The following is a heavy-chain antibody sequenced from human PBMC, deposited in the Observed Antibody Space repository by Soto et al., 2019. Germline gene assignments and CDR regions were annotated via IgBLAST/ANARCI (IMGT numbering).Heavy chain of an antibody. D-gene: IGHD3-16*01. V-gene: IGHV4-39*01. CDR2: IYYSGST. J-gene: IGHJ6*02. CDR3: ASPSSAQGGYYYYYYGMDV. Sequence: SETLSLTCTVSGGSISSSSYYWGWIRQPPGKGLEWIGSIYYSGSTYYNPSLKSRVTISVDTSKNQFSLKLSSVTAADTAVYYCASPSSAQGGYYYYYYGMDVWAQGTTVTVSS. CDR1: GGSISSSSYY.